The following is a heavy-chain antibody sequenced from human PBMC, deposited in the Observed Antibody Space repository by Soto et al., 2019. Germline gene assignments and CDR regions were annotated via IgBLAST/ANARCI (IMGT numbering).Heavy chain of an antibody. Sequence: PSETLSLTCTVSGGSISSNYWSWIRQPPQRGLEYIGEIFHDGTANYYPSFERRVAISVDTSKNQFSLKLTSVTAADTAIYFCARLVYDTRLNYMYFDFWGQGALVTV. V-gene: IGHV4-59*12. CDR2: IFHDGTA. D-gene: IGHD3-10*01. J-gene: IGHJ4*02. CDR3: ARLVYDTRLNYMYFDF. CDR1: GGSISSNY.